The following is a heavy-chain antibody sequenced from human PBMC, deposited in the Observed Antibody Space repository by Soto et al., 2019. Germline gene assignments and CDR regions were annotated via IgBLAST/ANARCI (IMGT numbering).Heavy chain of an antibody. CDR2: VHGGGST. CDR1: GFTVSNNH. CDR3: AGRLTTAASLDY. J-gene: IGHJ4*02. V-gene: IGHV3-53*01. Sequence: VQLVESGGGLIQPGGSLRLSCAASGFTVSNNHMTWVRQAAGKGLELVSFVHGGGSTSYADSVKGRFTISRDNSNNTLYLQMDSLRAEATAIYYCAGRLTTAASLDYWGRGTLVTVSS. D-gene: IGHD3-16*01.